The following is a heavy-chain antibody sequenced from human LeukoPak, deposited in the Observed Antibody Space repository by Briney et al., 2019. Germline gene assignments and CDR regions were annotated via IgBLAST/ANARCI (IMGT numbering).Heavy chain of an antibody. V-gene: IGHV3-33*01. CDR1: GFTFSSYG. J-gene: IGHJ3*02. CDR3: ARDTLQYSSGWYVGAFDI. D-gene: IGHD6-19*01. CDR2: IWYDGSNK. Sequence: GGSLRLSCAASGFTFSSYGVHWVRQAPGKGLEWVAVIWYDGSNKYYADSVKGRYTISRDNSKNTLYLQMNSLRAEDTAVYYCARDTLQYSSGWYVGAFDIWGQGTMVTVSS.